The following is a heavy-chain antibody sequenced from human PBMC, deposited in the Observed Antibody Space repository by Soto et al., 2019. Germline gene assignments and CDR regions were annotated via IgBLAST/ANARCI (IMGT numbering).Heavy chain of an antibody. CDR2: ISGSGGST. V-gene: IGHV3-23*01. CDR1: GFTFSSYA. Sequence: GGSLRLSCAASGFTFSSYAMSWVRQAPGKGLEWVSAISGSGGSTYYADSVKGRFTLSRDNSKNTLYLQMNSLRAEDTAVYYCAKVYYYDSSVYYYYFDYWGQGTLVTVSS. CDR3: AKVYYYDSSVYYYYFDY. D-gene: IGHD3-22*01. J-gene: IGHJ4*02.